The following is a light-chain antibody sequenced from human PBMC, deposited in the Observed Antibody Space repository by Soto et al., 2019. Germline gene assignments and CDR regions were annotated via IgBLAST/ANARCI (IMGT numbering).Light chain of an antibody. V-gene: IGLV2-14*01. Sequence: QSALTQPASLSGSPGQSITISCTGTSSDVGVYNYVSWYQQHPGKAPKVMIYEVSNRPSGVSNRFSGSKSGNTASLTISGLQAEDEADYYCSSYTRSSTWVFGGGTKLTVL. CDR3: SSYTRSSTWV. J-gene: IGLJ3*02. CDR1: SSDVGVYNY. CDR2: EVS.